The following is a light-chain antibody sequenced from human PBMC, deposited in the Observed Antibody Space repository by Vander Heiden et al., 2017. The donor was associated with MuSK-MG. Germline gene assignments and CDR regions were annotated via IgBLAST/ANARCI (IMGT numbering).Light chain of an antibody. Sequence: QSVLTQPPSASGAPGQRGTTSCTGSSSNIGAGYDVHWYQQLPGTAPKLLIYGNSNRPSGVPDRFSGSKSGTSASLAITGLQAEDEADYYCQSYDSSLSGWVFGGGTKLTVL. CDR3: QSYDSSLSGWV. V-gene: IGLV1-40*01. J-gene: IGLJ3*02. CDR2: GNS. CDR1: SSNIGAGYD.